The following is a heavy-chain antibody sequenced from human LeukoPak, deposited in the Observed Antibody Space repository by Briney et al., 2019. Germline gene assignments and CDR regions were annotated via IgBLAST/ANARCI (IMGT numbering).Heavy chain of an antibody. CDR3: ARKLSGVPAASDY. D-gene: IGHD2-2*01. CDR1: GFTFSDYY. Sequence: GGSLRLSCAASGFTFSDYYMSWIRQAPGKGLEWVSYISSSSSYTNYADSVKSRFTISRDNAKNSLYLQMNSLRAEDTAVYYCARKLSGVPAASDYWGQGTLVTVSS. CDR2: ISSSSSYT. J-gene: IGHJ4*02. V-gene: IGHV3-11*06.